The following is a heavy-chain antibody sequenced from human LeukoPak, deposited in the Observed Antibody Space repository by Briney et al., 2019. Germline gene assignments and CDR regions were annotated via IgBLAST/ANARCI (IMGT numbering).Heavy chain of an antibody. J-gene: IGHJ4*02. CDR2: INHSGST. V-gene: IGHV4-34*01. Sequence: SETLSLTCAVYGGSFSGYYWSWIRQPPGKGLEWIGEINHSGSTNYNPSLKSRVTISVDTSKNQFSLKLSSVTAADTAVYYCARVGGLLWFGETEPYYFDYWGQGTLVTVSS. D-gene: IGHD3-10*01. CDR1: GGSFSGYY. CDR3: ARVGGLLWFGETEPYYFDY.